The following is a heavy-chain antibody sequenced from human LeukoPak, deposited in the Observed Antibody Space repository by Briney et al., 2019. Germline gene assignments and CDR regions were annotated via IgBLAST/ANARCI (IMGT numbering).Heavy chain of an antibody. J-gene: IGHJ3*02. CDR1: GGSISSGGYY. Sequence: SETLSLTCTVSGGSISSGGYYWSWIRQPPGKGLEWIGYIYHSGSTYYNPSLKSRVTISVDRSKNQFSLKLSSVTAADTAVYYCARDCAPTTDSSSWYCAFDIWGQGTMVTVSS. CDR2: IYHSGST. CDR3: ARDCAPTTDSSSWYCAFDI. V-gene: IGHV4-30-2*01. D-gene: IGHD6-13*01.